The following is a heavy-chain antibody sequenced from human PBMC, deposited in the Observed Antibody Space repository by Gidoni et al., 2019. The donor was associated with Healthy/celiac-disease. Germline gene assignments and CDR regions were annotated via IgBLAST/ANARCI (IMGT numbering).Heavy chain of an antibody. J-gene: IGHJ4*02. Sequence: QVQLQQWGAGLLKPSETLSLTCAVYGGSFSGYYWSWIRQPPGKGLEWIGEINHSGSTNYNPSLKSRVTISVDTSKNQFYLKLSSVTAADTAVYYCARDGGDSGFDYWGQGTLVTVSS. CDR3: ARDGGDSGFDY. CDR1: GGSFSGYY. D-gene: IGHD2-21*02. V-gene: IGHV4-34*01. CDR2: INHSGST.